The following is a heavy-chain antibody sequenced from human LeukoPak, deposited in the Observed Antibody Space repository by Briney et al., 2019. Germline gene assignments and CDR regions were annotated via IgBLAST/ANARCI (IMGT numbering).Heavy chain of an antibody. Sequence: GASVKVSCKASGFTFTSSAVQWVRQARGQRLEWIGWIVVGSGNTNYAQKFQGRVTITRDMSTSTAYMELSSLRSEDTAVYYCAADRLCGGDCYLSYYYYGMDVWGQGTTVTVSS. CDR3: AADRLCGGDCYLSYYYYGMDV. V-gene: IGHV1-58*01. CDR1: GFTFTSSA. CDR2: IVVGSGNT. D-gene: IGHD2-21*02. J-gene: IGHJ6*02.